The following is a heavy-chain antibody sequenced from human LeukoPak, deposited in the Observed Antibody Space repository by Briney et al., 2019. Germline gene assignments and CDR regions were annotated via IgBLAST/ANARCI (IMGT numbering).Heavy chain of an antibody. V-gene: IGHV4-39*01. CDR3: TRHQTNFYGSGAPFDP. CDR2: LYHSGNS. Sequence: SETLSLTCSVSGGSITTTYYWSWIRQPPGGGVEVIASLYHSGNSNYNPSLKSRVTMSVYTSKNQFSLQLTSMTAADTAIYYCTRHQTNFYGSGAPFDPWGQGTLVTVSS. CDR1: GGSITTTYY. J-gene: IGHJ5*02. D-gene: IGHD3-10*01.